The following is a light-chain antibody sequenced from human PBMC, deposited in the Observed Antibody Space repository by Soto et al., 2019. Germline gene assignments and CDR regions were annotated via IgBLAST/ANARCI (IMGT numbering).Light chain of an antibody. CDR3: QQRSNWPPAIT. J-gene: IGKJ5*01. V-gene: IGKV3-11*01. CDR1: QYINTR. Sequence: EIVLTQSPATLSSFPGDRVTLSCRASQYINTRLAWYQHRPGQAPRLLIYQTSIRAAGIPARFSASGSGTDFTLTISSLEPEDFAVYYCQQRSNWPPAITFGQGTRLEIK. CDR2: QTS.